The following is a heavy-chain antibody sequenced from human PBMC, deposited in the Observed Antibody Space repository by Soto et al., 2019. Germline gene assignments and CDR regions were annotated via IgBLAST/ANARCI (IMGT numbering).Heavy chain of an antibody. CDR2: ISAYNGNT. D-gene: IGHD2-15*01. Sequence: GASVKVSCKASGYTFTSYGISWVRQAPGQGLEWMGWISAYNGNTNYAQKLQGRVTMTTDKSTSTAYMELSSLRSDDTAVYYCARDSGTVTNCSGGSCSDYWGQGTRVTVSS. J-gene: IGHJ4*02. CDR3: ARDSGTVTNCSGGSCSDY. CDR1: GYTFTSYG. V-gene: IGHV1-18*01.